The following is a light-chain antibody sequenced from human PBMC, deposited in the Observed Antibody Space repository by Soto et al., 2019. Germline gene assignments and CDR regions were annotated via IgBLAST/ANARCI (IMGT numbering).Light chain of an antibody. CDR2: DAS. J-gene: IGKJ4*01. CDR1: QSISSW. CDR3: QQYNSYSLT. V-gene: IGKV1-5*01. Sequence: DIQMTQSPSTLSASVGDRVTITCRASQSISSWLAWYQQKPGKAPKLLIYDASSLESGVPSRSSGSGSGTEFTLTISSLQPDDFATYYCQQYNSYSLTFGGGTKVEIK.